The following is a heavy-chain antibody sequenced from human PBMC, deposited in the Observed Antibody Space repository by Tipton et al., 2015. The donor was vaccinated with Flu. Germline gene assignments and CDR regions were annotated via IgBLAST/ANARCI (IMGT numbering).Heavy chain of an antibody. CDR2: IYYSGST. V-gene: IGHV4-59*08. D-gene: IGHD6-19*01. J-gene: IGHJ6*02. CDR3: AGARYSSGWYEVFYYYYGMDV. Sequence: TLSLTCTASGGSISSYYWSWIRQPPGKGLEWIGYIYYSGSTNYNPSLKSRVTISVDTSKNQFSLKLSSVTAADTAVYYCAGARYSSGWYEVFYYYYGMDVWGQGTTVTVSS. CDR1: GGSISSYY.